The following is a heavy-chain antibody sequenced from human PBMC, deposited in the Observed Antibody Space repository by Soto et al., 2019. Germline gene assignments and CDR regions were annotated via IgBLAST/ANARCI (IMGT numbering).Heavy chain of an antibody. D-gene: IGHD3-3*01. CDR1: GFTFSSYA. J-gene: IGHJ4*02. Sequence: GGSLRLSCAASGFTFSSYAMSWVRQAPGKGLEWVSAISGSGGSTYYADSVKGRFTISRDNSKNTLYLQMNSLRAEDTAVYYCAKDRSIFGVVIPTDYWGQGTLVTVSS. CDR3: AKDRSIFGVVIPTDY. CDR2: ISGSGGST. V-gene: IGHV3-23*01.